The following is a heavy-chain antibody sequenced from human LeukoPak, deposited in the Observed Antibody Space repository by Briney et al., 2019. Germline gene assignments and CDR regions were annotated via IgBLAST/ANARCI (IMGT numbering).Heavy chain of an antibody. J-gene: IGHJ3*01. CDR3: ARDCTSAKKNVLPAEAFDF. CDR2: IYYSGST. V-gene: IGHV4-39*07. D-gene: IGHD1-14*01. Sequence: SETLSLTCTVSGGSISSSSYYWGWIRQPPGKGLEWIGSIYYSGSTYYNPSLKSRVTISVDTSKNQFSLKLSSVTAAYTAVYYCARDCTSAKKNVLPAEAFDFWGQGTMVTVSS. CDR1: GGSISSSSYY.